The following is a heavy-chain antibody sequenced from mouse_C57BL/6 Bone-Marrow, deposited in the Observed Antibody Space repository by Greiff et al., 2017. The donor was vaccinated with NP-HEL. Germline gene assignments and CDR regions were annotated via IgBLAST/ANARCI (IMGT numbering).Heavy chain of an antibody. CDR1: GFTFSSYA. Sequence: EVQLVESGGGLVKPGGSLKLSCAASGFTFSSYAMSWVRQTPEKRLEWVATISDGGSYTYYPDNVKGRFTISRDNAKNNLYLQMSHLKSEDTAMDYCARLLRLYFDYWGQGTTLTVSS. CDR3: ARLLRLYFDY. CDR2: ISDGGSYT. J-gene: IGHJ2*01. D-gene: IGHD1-1*01. V-gene: IGHV5-4*01.